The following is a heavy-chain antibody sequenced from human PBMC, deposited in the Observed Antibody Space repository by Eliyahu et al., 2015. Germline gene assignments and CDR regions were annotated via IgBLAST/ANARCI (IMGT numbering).Heavy chain of an antibody. CDR1: GGSFPDYS. Sequence: QVQLEQWGAGVLKPSETLSLTCAVHGGSFPDYSWAWVRQAPGRGLEWIGEINPGGITPHCPSLKSRVTISLNWSYTQLSLRLTSVTAADTAVYYCARSTMVAAVVVSYYLDVWAKGATVTVSS. D-gene: IGHD3-10*01. CDR3: ARSTMVAAVVVSYYLDV. J-gene: IGHJ6*03. CDR2: INPGGIT. V-gene: IGHV4-34*02.